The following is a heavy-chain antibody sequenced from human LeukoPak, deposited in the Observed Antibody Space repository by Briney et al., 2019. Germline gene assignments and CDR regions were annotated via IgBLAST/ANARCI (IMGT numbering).Heavy chain of an antibody. V-gene: IGHV4-30-2*01. J-gene: IGHJ1*01. CDR2: IYRSGST. CDR3: ARDSHREYFQH. Sequence: SETLSLTCTVSGGSISSGGYYWSWIRQPPGKGLEWIGYIYRSGSTYYNPSLKSRVTISVDRSKNQFSLKLSSVTAADTAVYYCARDSHREYFQHWGQGTLVTVSS. CDR1: GGSISSGGYY.